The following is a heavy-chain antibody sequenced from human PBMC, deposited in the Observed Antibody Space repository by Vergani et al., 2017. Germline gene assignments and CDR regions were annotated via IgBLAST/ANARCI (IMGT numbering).Heavy chain of an antibody. CDR3: ARGENIVVVPAAILLSDYYYGMDV. J-gene: IGHJ6*02. CDR1: GYTFTSYY. V-gene: IGHV1-46*03. Sequence: QVQLVQSGAEVKKPGASVKVSCKASGYTFTSYYMHWVRQAPGQGLEWMGIINPSGGSTSYAQKFQGRVTMTRDTSTSTVYMELSSLRSEDTAVYYCARGENIVVVPAAILLSDYYYGMDVWGQGTTVTVSS. CDR2: INPSGGST. D-gene: IGHD2-2*02.